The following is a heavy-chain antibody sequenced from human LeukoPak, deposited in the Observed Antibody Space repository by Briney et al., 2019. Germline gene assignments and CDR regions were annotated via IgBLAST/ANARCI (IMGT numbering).Heavy chain of an antibody. CDR2: IYYSGST. CDR1: GTSVRSYY. D-gene: IGHD2-2*01. Sequence: SETLSLTCTVSGTSVRSYYWSWIRQPPGKGLEWIGYIYYSGSTNYNPSLKSRVTISIDTSKNQFSLRLSSVAAADTAVYFCARGLSSTRRESDYWGQGTLVTVSS. J-gene: IGHJ4*02. V-gene: IGHV4-59*02. CDR3: ARGLSSTRRESDY.